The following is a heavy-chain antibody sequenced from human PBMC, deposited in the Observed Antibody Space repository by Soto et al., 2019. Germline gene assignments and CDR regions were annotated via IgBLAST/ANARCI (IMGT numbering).Heavy chain of an antibody. V-gene: IGHV3-48*02. Sequence: GGSLRLSCAVSGFTFSSNHVNWVRQAPGKGLEWISYISSTYEIWYADSVKGRFTISRDNGRNSLFLQMSSLRDEDTAVYYCARDRDWAFDYWGLGTLVTVSS. CDR2: ISSTYEI. D-gene: IGHD2-21*02. CDR1: GFTFSSNH. CDR3: ARDRDWAFDY. J-gene: IGHJ4*02.